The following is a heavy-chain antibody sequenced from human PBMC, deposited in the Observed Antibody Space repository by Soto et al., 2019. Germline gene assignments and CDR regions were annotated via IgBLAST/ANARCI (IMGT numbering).Heavy chain of an antibody. J-gene: IGHJ4*02. CDR3: ARVGGFGATTIDY. Sequence: QVQLQESGPGLVKPSQTLSLTCTVSGGSISSGDYYWSWIRQPPGKGLEWIGYIYYSGSTYYSPSLKRRVTISVDTSKNPFSLKLSSVTAADTAVYYCARVGGFGATTIDYWGQGPLVTVSS. CDR2: IYYSGST. CDR1: GGSISSGDYY. D-gene: IGHD3-10*01. V-gene: IGHV4-30-4*01.